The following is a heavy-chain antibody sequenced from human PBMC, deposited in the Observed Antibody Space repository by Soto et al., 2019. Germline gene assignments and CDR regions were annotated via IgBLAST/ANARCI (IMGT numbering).Heavy chain of an antibody. CDR3: AREGLMVYAQYGMDV. Sequence: QVQLVQSGAEVKNPGASVKVYCKASGYTFTGYYMHWVRQAPGQGLEWMGWINPNSGGTNYAQKFQGWVTMTRDTSISTAYMELSRRRSDDTAVYYCAREGLMVYAQYGMDVWGQGTTVTVSS. J-gene: IGHJ6*02. CDR1: GYTFTGYY. D-gene: IGHD2-8*01. CDR2: INPNSGGT. V-gene: IGHV1-2*04.